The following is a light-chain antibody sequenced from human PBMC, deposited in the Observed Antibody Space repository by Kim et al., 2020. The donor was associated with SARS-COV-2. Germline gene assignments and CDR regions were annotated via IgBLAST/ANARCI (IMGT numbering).Light chain of an antibody. CDR1: SGHSSYA. CDR3: QTWDTGVWV. Sequence: ASVKLTCTLSSGHSSYAIAWHQQQPEKGPRFLMNLNTDGSHTKGDGIPDRFSGSSSGAERYLTISSLQSEDEADYYCQTWDTGVWVFGGGTQLTVL. V-gene: IGLV4-69*01. CDR2: LNTDGSH. J-gene: IGLJ3*02.